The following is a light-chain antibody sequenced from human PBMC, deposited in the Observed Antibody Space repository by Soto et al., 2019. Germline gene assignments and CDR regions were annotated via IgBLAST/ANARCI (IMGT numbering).Light chain of an antibody. CDR3: QQYGSSPIT. Sequence: EIVLTQSPGTLSLSPGERATLSCRASQSITSSNLAWYQQKPGQAPRLLIYGSSSRATGTPDRFSGSGSGTDFTLTISRLEPQDFSVYYCQQYGSSPITFGQGTRLDIK. V-gene: IGKV3-20*01. CDR1: QSITSSN. J-gene: IGKJ5*01. CDR2: GSS.